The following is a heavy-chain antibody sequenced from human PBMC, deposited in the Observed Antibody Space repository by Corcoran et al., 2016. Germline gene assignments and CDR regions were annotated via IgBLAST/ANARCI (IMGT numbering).Heavy chain of an antibody. V-gene: IGHV4-39*01. D-gene: IGHD3-3*01. CDR1: GGSISSSSYY. CDR2: IYYSGST. J-gene: IGHJ4*02. CDR3: ARHRYDFWSGYAIDY. Sequence: QLQLQESGPGLVKPSETLSLTCTVSGGSISSSSYYWGWIRQPPGKGLEWIGSIYYSGSTYYNPSLKSRVTISVATSKYQFSLKLSSVTAADTAVYYCARHRYDFWSGYAIDYWGQGTLVTVSS.